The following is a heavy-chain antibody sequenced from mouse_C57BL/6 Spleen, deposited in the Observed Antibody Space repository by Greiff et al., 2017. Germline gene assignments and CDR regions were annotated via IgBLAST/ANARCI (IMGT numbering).Heavy chain of an antibody. Sequence: QVQLQQPGAELVRPGTSVKLSCKASGYTFTSYWMHWVKQRPGQGLEWLGVIDPSDSYTNYNQKFKSKAPLTVDTSSSTAYMQLSSLTSEDSAVYYCARDVYDCDGAWFAYWGQGTLVTVSA. J-gene: IGHJ3*01. V-gene: IGHV1-59*01. D-gene: IGHD2-4*01. CDR2: IDPSDSYT. CDR3: ARDVYDCDGAWFAY. CDR1: GYTFTSYW.